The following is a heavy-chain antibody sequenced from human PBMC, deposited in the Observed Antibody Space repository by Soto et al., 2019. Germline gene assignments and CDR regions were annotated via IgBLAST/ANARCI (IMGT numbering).Heavy chain of an antibody. J-gene: IGHJ3*02. Sequence: EVQLVESGGGLVKPGGSLRLFCVASGFSFNSYAMNWVRLAPGKGPEWVATISATGYYIYYADSVRGRFTISRDNTKKSLFLQMSSLRAEDTAVYYCVRDFSRIVGATADAFDIWGQGTTVTVSS. CDR2: ISATGYYI. CDR3: VRDFSRIVGATADAFDI. CDR1: GFSFNSYA. V-gene: IGHV3-21*01. D-gene: IGHD1-26*01.